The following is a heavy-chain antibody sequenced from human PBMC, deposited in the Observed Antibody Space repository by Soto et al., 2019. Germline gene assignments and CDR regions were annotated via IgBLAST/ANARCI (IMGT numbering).Heavy chain of an antibody. V-gene: IGHV4-34*01. Sequence: KPSETLSLTCAVYGGSFSGYYWSWIRQPPGKGLEWIGEINHSGSTNYNPSLKSRVTISVDTSKNQFSLKLSSVTAADTAVYYRARCEPYYDFWSGYFDYYYGMDVWGRGTTVTVSS. CDR2: INHSGST. CDR1: GGSFSGYY. J-gene: IGHJ6*02. D-gene: IGHD3-3*01. CDR3: ARCEPYYDFWSGYFDYYYGMDV.